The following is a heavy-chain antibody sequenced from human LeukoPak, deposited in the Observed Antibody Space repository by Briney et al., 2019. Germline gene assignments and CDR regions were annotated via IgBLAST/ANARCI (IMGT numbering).Heavy chain of an antibody. CDR1: GYTFTSYG. CDR2: ISAYNGNT. J-gene: IGHJ6*04. D-gene: IGHD3-16*01. V-gene: IGHV1-18*04. Sequence: ASVTVSFKASGYTFTSYGISWVRQAPGQGLEWMGWISAYNGNTNYAQKLQGRVTMTTDTSTSTAYMELRSLRSDDTAVYYCARDGGPASYYGMDVWGKGTTVTVSS. CDR3: ARDGGPASYYGMDV.